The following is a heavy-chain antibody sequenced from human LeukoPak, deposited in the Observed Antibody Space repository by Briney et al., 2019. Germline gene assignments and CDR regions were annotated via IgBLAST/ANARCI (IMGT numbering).Heavy chain of an antibody. J-gene: IGHJ6*03. V-gene: IGHV4-34*01. D-gene: IGHD6-19*01. CDR1: GGSFSGYY. CDR3: ARASGIAVAGRAIYYYYYMDV. Sequence: SETLSLTCAVYGGSFSGYYWSWIRQPPGKGLEWIGEINHSGSTNYNPSLKSRVTISVDTSKNQFSLKLSSVTAADTAVYYCARASGIAVAGRAIYYYYYMDVWGKGTTVTISS. CDR2: INHSGST.